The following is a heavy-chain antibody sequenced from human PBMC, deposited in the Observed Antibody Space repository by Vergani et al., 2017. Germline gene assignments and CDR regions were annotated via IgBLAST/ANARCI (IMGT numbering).Heavy chain of an antibody. CDR1: GYTFTSYG. CDR2: ISAYNGNT. V-gene: IGHV1-18*01. J-gene: IGHJ6*02. D-gene: IGHD2-2*02. CDR3: ARDTVVVPAAIPTLYYYYGMDV. Sequence: QVQLVQSGAEVKKPGASVKVSCKASGYTFTSYGISWVRQAPGQGLEWMGWISAYNGNTNYAQKLQGRVTMTTDTSTSTAYMELRSLRSDDTAVYYCARDTVVVPAAIPTLYYYYGMDVWGQATTVTVSS.